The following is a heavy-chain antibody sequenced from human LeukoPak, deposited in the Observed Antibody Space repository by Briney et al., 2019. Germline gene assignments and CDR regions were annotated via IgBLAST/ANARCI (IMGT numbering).Heavy chain of an antibody. V-gene: IGHV1-69*13. Sequence: SVTVSCTASGGTFSSYAISWVRQAPGQGLEWMGGIIPIFGTANYAQKFQGRVTITADESTSTAYMKLSSLRSEDTAVYYCARETTYSPLYYYYGMDVWGQGTTVTVSS. J-gene: IGHJ6*02. CDR1: GGTFSSYA. D-gene: IGHD5-18*01. CDR3: ARETTYSPLYYYYGMDV. CDR2: IIPIFGTA.